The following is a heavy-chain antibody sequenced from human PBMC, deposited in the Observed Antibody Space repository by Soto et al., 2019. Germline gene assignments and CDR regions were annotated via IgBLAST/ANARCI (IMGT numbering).Heavy chain of an antibody. D-gene: IGHD3-10*02. J-gene: IGHJ5*02. CDR1: GGSISSYY. Sequence: PSETLSLTCTVSGGSISSYYWSWIRQPPGKGLEWIGYIYYSGSTNYNPSLKSRVTISVDTSKNQFSLKLSSVTAADTAVYYCARHFPMSGGGIGFGPWGQGTLVTVSS. CDR3: ARHFPMSGGGIGFGP. CDR2: IYYSGST. V-gene: IGHV4-59*01.